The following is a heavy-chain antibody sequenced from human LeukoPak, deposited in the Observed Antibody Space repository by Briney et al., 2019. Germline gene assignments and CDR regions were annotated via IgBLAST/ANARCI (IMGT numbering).Heavy chain of an antibody. D-gene: IGHD1-26*01. Sequence: PGGSLRLSCAASGITVSTFWMHWVRQAPGEGLVWVSRINTDGSVTNYADSVEGRFTISRDNAKNMLYLQMNDLRAEDTAVYYCATDRYSDSAFGDWGQGTLVTVSS. CDR3: ATDRYSDSAFGD. J-gene: IGHJ4*02. CDR2: INTDGSVT. V-gene: IGHV3-74*01. CDR1: GITVSTFW.